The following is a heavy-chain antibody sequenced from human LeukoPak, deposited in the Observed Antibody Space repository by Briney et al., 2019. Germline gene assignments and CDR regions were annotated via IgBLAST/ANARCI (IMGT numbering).Heavy chain of an antibody. D-gene: IGHD2-2*02. V-gene: IGHV3-33*06. CDR3: AKDEWYCSSTSCYTMKYSDAFDI. CDR1: GITFSYFG. J-gene: IGHJ3*02. Sequence: GGSLRLSCAASGITFSYFGMHWVRQAPGKGLEWVAVIWHDGSKNYYGDSVKGRFTISRDNSKSTLWLQMNSLRAEDTAVYYCAKDEWYCSSTSCYTMKYSDAFDIWGQGTMVTVSS. CDR2: IWHDGSKN.